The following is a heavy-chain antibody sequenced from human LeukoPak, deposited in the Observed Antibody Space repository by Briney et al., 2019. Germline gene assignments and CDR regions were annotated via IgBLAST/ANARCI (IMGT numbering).Heavy chain of an antibody. CDR1: GLTFRIYA. D-gene: IGHD1-26*01. CDR3: ASSGSYRFDY. Sequence: GGSLRLSCAASGLTFRIYAMNWVRQTPGKGLEWVSHITASGTAMFYADSVKGRFTISRDNAKNSLYLQMNSLRDEDTAVYYCASSGSYRFDYWGQGTLVTVSS. V-gene: IGHV3-48*02. J-gene: IGHJ4*02. CDR2: ITASGTAM.